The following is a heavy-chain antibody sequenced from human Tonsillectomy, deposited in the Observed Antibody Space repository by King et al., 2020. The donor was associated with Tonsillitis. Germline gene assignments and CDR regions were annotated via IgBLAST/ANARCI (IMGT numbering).Heavy chain of an antibody. CDR2: IYNTGSP. Sequence: VQLQESGPGLVKPSQTLSLTCTVSGGSIRSGTDYWSWILQPAGKGREWFGRIYNTGSPNYNPSLKSRVTITVDTSKNQFSLKLSSVTAADTAVYYCAREYDFWSGYYTEYYFDYWGQGTLVTVSS. J-gene: IGHJ4*02. D-gene: IGHD3-3*01. V-gene: IGHV4-61*02. CDR3: AREYDFWSGYYTEYYFDY. CDR1: GGSIRSGTDY.